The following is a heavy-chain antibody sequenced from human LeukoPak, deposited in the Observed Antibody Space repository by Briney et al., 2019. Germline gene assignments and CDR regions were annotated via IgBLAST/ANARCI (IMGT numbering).Heavy chain of an antibody. D-gene: IGHD1-26*01. CDR3: ARDIYRYSGSFYYFDY. J-gene: IGHJ4*02. CDR1: GGTFSSYT. Sequence: ASVKVSCKASGGTFSSYTISWVRQAPGQGLEWMGGIIPIFGTANYAQKFQGRVTITADESTSTAYMELSSLRSEDTAVYYCARDIYRYSGSFYYFDYWGQGTLVTVSS. V-gene: IGHV1-69*13. CDR2: IIPIFGTA.